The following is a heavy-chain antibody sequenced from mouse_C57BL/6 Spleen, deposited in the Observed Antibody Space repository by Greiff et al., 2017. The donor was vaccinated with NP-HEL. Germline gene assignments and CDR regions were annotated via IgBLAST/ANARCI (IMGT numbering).Heavy chain of an antibody. CDR1: GYAFSSYW. CDR2: IYPGDGDT. D-gene: IGHD1-2*01. Sequence: QVQLQQSGAELVKPGASVKISCKASGYAFSSYWMNWVKQRPGKGLEWIGQIYPGDGDTNYNGKFKGKATLTADTSSSTAYMQLSSLTSEGSAVYFCARGATAGFAYWGQGTLVTVSA. V-gene: IGHV1-80*01. J-gene: IGHJ3*01. CDR3: ARGATAGFAY.